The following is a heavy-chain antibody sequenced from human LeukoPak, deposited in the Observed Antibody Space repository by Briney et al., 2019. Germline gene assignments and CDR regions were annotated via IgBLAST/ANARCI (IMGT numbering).Heavy chain of an antibody. V-gene: IGHV4-39*01. D-gene: IGHD1-26*01. CDR2: ISYSGST. CDR1: GGSITSSSYF. CDR3: AYSGTYRVDY. Sequence: PSETLSLTCTVSGGSITSSSYFWGWTRQPPGKGLEWIGSISYSGSTYYNPSLKSRVTISVDTSKNQFSLKLSSATAADTAVYYCAYSGTYRVDYWGQGTLVTVSS. J-gene: IGHJ4*02.